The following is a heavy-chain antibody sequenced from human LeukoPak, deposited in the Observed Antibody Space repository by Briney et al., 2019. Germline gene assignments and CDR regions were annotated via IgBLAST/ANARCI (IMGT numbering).Heavy chain of an antibody. CDR3: ARNYEILAGCYNLGEC. J-gene: IGHJ4*02. CDR1: GFTFSSYA. D-gene: IGHD3-9*01. V-gene: IGHV3-30*04. Sequence: GGSLRLSCAASGFTFSSYAMHWVRQAPGKGLEWVAVISYDGSDKYYADSVKGRFTISRDNSKNTVYLQMNSLRAEDTAVYFCARNYEILAGCYNLGECWGQGTLVTVSS. CDR2: ISYDGSDK.